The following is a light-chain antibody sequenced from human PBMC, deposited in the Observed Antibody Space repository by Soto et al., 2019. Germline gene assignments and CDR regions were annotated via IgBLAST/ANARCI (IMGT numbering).Light chain of an antibody. CDR1: QSVSSN. J-gene: IGKJ2*01. V-gene: IGKV3-15*01. Sequence: IVMTQSPATLSVSPGEGVTLSCRASQSVSSNLAWYQQRPGQAPRLLIYGASTRATGIPARLSGSGSGTEFTLTISSLQSEDFAVYYCQQYNRWPPYTFGQGPRWIS. CDR3: QQYNRWPPYT. CDR2: GAS.